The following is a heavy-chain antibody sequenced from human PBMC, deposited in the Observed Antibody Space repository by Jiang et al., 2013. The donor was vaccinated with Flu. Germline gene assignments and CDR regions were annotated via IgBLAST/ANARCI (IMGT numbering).Heavy chain of an antibody. V-gene: IGHV5-51*01. Sequence: VQLVESGAEVKKPGESLKISCKGFGYTFSTDWIGWVRQMRGRDLEWMGIIYPGDSTIRYRPSFQGQVTISADKSTNTAYLQWTSLKASDTAMYYCVRVQRSGHYWNGWFDPWGQGTLVTVSS. J-gene: IGHJ5*02. D-gene: IGHD3-22*01. CDR1: GYTFSTDW. CDR3: VRVQRSGHYWNGWFDP. CDR2: IYPGDSTI.